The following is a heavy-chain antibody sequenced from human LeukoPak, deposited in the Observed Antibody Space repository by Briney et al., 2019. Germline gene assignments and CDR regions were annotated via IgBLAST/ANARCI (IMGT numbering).Heavy chain of an antibody. D-gene: IGHD1-26*01. CDR3: ARVKGGSLNYYFDY. CDR2: IMPIFGTA. J-gene: IGHJ4*02. Sequence: ASVKVSCKASGGTFSSYAISWVRQAPGQGLEWMGGIMPIFGTANYAQKFQGRVTITADESTSTAYMELSSLRSEDTAVYYCARVKGGSLNYYFDYWGQGTLVTVSS. V-gene: IGHV1-69*13. CDR1: GGTFSSYA.